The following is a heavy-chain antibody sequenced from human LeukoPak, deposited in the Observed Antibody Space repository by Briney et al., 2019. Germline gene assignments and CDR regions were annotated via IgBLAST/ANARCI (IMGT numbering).Heavy chain of an antibody. CDR2: INAGNGNT. Sequence: ASVTVSCTASGYTFTSYAMHWVRQAPGQRLEWMGWINAGNGNTKYSQEFQGRVTITRDTSASTAYMELSSLRSEDMAVYYCARSDSSSWKGALDYWGQGTLVTVSS. D-gene: IGHD6-13*01. V-gene: IGHV1-3*03. J-gene: IGHJ4*02. CDR3: ARSDSSSWKGALDY. CDR1: GYTFTSYA.